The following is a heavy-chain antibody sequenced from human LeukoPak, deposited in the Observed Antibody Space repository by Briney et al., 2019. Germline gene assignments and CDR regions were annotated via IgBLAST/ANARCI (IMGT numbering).Heavy chain of an antibody. V-gene: IGHV3-30*18. Sequence: GGSLRLSCAAPGFTFSSYGMHWVRQAPGKGLEWVAVISYDGSNKYYADSVKGRFTISRDNSKNTLYLQMNSLRAEDTAVYYCAKDQGSGWNYFDYWGQGTLVTVSS. CDR3: AKDQGSGWNYFDY. CDR1: GFTFSSYG. D-gene: IGHD6-19*01. CDR2: ISYDGSNK. J-gene: IGHJ4*02.